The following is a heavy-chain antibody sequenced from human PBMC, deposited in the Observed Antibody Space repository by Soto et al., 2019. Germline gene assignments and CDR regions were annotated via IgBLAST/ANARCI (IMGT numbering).Heavy chain of an antibody. CDR2: IVVGSGNT. Sequence: ASVKVSCKASGFTFTSSAMQWVRQARGQRLEWIGWIVVGSGNTNYAQKFQERVTITRDMSTSTAYMELSSLRSEDTAVYYCAAVQGYCSGGSCYDYSMDVWGQGTTVTVSS. CDR1: GFTFTSSA. D-gene: IGHD2-15*01. J-gene: IGHJ6*02. V-gene: IGHV1-58*02. CDR3: AAVQGYCSGGSCYDYSMDV.